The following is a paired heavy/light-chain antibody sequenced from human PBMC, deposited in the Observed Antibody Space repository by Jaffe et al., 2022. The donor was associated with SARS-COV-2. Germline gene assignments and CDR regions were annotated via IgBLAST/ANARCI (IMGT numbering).Heavy chain of an antibody. D-gene: IGHD1-20*01. CDR3: AKDNWNQRGIDGFDV. CDR1: GFTLSNYY. J-gene: IGHJ3*01. V-gene: IGHV3-7*03. CDR2: INQDGSQK. Sequence: EVQLVESGGGLVQPGGSLRLSCAASGFTLSNYYMSWVRQAPGKGLEWVANINQDGSQKKYLDSVKGRFTISRDNARNSLSLQMNSLRDEDSALYYCAKDNWNQRGIDGFDVWGQGTMVTASS.
Light chain of an antibody. CDR1: GSNIGAGYA. J-gene: IGLJ3*02. V-gene: IGLV1-40*01. Sequence: QSVLTQPPSLSGAPGQRVTISCTGSGSNIGAGYAVQWYQQLPGMAPKLLIFHNNNRPSGVPDRFSGSNSGSSASLAITGVQTEDEADYYCQSYDTRLSNWVFGGGTKVTVL. CDR2: HNN. CDR3: QSYDTRLSNWV.